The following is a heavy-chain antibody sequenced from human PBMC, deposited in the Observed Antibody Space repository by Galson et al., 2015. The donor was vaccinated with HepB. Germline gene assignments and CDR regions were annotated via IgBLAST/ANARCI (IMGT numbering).Heavy chain of an antibody. CDR1: GFTFSSSV. CDR3: ATGFFMDV. CDR2: IVVGTDNT. D-gene: IGHD3-3*01. Sequence: SVKVSCKASGFTFSSSVIQWVRQVRGQRLEWIGWIVVGTDNTNYAQKLQERVTITRDLPTSTVYMELSSLRSEDTAVYYCATGFFMDVWGQGTTVIVSS. J-gene: IGHJ6*02. V-gene: IGHV1-58*02.